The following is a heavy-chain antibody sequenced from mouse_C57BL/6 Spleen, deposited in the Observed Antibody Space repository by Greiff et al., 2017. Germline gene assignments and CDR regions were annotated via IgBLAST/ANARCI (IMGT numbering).Heavy chain of an antibody. CDR3: TRDGIYYGSSRYYAMDY. CDR1: GFTFSSYA. J-gene: IGHJ4*01. V-gene: IGHV5-9-1*02. Sequence: EVKLVESGEGLVKPGGSLKLSCAASGFTFSSYAMSWVRQTPEKRLEWVAYISSGGDYIYYADTVKGRFTISRDNARNTLYLQMSSLKSEDTAMYYCTRDGIYYGSSRYYAMDYWGQGTSVTVSS. CDR2: ISSGGDYI. D-gene: IGHD1-1*01.